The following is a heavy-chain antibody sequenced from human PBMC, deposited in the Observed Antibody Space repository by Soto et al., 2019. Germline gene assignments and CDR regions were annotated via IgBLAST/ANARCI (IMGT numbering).Heavy chain of an antibody. CDR3: AKGGDDYTYYYYGMDV. J-gene: IGHJ6*02. CDR2: ISGSGGST. D-gene: IGHD4-4*01. V-gene: IGHV3-23*01. Sequence: GGSLRLSCAASGFTFSSYAMSWVRQAPGKGLEWVSAISGSGGSTYYADSVKGRFTISRDNSKNTLYLQMNSLRAEDTAVYYCAKGGDDYTYYYYGMDVWGQGTTVTVSS. CDR1: GFTFSSYA.